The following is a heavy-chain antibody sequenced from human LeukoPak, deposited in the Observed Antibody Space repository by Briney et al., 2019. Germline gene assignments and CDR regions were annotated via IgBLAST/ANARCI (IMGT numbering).Heavy chain of an antibody. CDR3: AKERNYYGSGSLIY. J-gene: IGHJ4*02. D-gene: IGHD3-10*01. V-gene: IGHV3-30*18. CDR2: ISYDGSNK. CDR1: GFSFPYG. Sequence: GGSLRLSCEASGFSFPYGMSWVRQAPGKGLEWVAVISYDGSNKYYADSVKGRFTISRDNSKNTLYLQMNSLRAEDTAVYYCAKERNYYGSGSLIYWGQGTLVTVSS.